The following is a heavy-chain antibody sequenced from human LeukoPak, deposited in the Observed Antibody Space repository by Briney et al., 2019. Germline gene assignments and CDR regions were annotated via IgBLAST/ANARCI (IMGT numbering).Heavy chain of an antibody. CDR1: GGSFNGYY. J-gene: IGHJ4*02. V-gene: IGHV4-34*01. CDR3: ARRYPPYDY. Sequence: SETLSLTCAVYGGSFNGYYWTWIRQPPGKGLEWIGEINHSGGTDYNPSLKSRVTISVDTSKNQFSLKLSSVTAADTAAYYCARRYPPYDYWGQGTLVTVSS. CDR2: INHSGGT. D-gene: IGHD2-2*02.